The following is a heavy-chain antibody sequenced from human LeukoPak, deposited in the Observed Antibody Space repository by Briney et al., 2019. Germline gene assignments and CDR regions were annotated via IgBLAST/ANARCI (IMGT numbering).Heavy chain of an antibody. V-gene: IGHV1-18*01. D-gene: IGHD3-16*01. CDR3: AREVASLIPGRVVYYYMDV. CDR1: DYTFTSYG. CDR2: INTYNGNT. J-gene: IGHJ6*03. Sequence: ASVKVSCKASDYTFTSYGINWVRQAPGQGLEWMGYINTYNGNTNYAQKVQGRVTMTTDTSTSTAYMELRSLRSDDTAVYYCAREVASLIPGRVVYYYMDVWGKGTTVTVSS.